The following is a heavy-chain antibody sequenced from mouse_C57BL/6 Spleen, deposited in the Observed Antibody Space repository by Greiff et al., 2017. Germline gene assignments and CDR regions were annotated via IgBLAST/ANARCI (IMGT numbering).Heavy chain of an antibody. CDR1: GYTFTNYW. CDR3: ARTPSSERGYAMDY. J-gene: IGHJ4*01. V-gene: IGHV1-63*01. D-gene: IGHD3-2*02. CDR2: IYPGGGST. Sequence: QVQLQQSGAELVRPGTSVKMSCKASGYTFTNYWLGWAKQRPGHGLEWIGDIYPGGGSTNYNEKFKGKATLTAAKYSSTAYMQFSSLTSEDSAIYYLARTPSSERGYAMDYWGQGTSVTVSS.